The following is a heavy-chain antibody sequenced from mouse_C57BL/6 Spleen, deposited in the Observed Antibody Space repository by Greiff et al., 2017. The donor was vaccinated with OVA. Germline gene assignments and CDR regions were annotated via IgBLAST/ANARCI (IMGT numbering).Heavy chain of an antibody. Sequence: VQLQESGAELVRPGTSVKVSCKASGYAFTNYLIEWVKQRPGQGLEWIGVINPGSGGTKYNEKFKGKATLTADKSSSTACMQLSSLTSEDSAVYFCARAAYDYDVESYCAMDYWGQGTSVTVSS. V-gene: IGHV1-54*01. J-gene: IGHJ4*01. CDR1: GYAFTNYL. D-gene: IGHD2-4*01. CDR3: ARAAYDYDVESYCAMDY. CDR2: INPGSGGT.